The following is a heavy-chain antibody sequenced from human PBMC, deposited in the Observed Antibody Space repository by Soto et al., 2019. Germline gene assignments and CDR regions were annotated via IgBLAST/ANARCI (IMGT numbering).Heavy chain of an antibody. Sequence: EVQLVESGGGLVKPGGSLRLSCAASGFTFSSYSMNWVRQAPGKGLEWVSSISSSSSYIYYADSVKGRFTISRDNAKNSLYLQMNSLRAEDTAVYYCARDGKRTDGYYYGMDVWGQGTTVTVSS. CDR3: ARDGKRTDGYYYGMDV. CDR1: GFTFSSYS. J-gene: IGHJ6*02. V-gene: IGHV3-21*01. D-gene: IGHD1-26*01. CDR2: ISSSSSYI.